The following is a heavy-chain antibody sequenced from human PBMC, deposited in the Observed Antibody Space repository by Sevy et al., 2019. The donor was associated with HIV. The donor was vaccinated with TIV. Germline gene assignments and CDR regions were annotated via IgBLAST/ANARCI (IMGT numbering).Heavy chain of an antibody. CDR3: ARRATFYSDSSGRVLSVLGAFDI. Sequence: SGSLRLSCAASGFTVSSNYMSWVRQAPGKGLEWVSIIFSGGGTYYADSVQGRFTISRDNSKNMVYLQMNILRAEDTAVFYCARRATFYSDSSGRVLSVLGAFDIWGRGTMVTVSS. J-gene: IGHJ3*02. CDR1: GFTVSSNY. D-gene: IGHD3-22*01. CDR2: IFSGGGT. V-gene: IGHV3-53*01.